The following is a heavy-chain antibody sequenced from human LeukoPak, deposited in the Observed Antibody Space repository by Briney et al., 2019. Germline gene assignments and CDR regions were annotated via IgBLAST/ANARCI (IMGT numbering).Heavy chain of an antibody. CDR3: ATDYDSSGRFDY. J-gene: IGHJ4*02. CDR1: GYTFTSYG. D-gene: IGHD3-22*01. V-gene: IGHV1-18*01. CDR2: ISAFNGNT. Sequence: ASVKVSCKASGYTFTSYGFNWVRQAPGQGLEWMGWISAFNGNTNYAQKFQGRVTMTEDTSTDTAYMELSSLRSEDTAVYYCATDYDSSGRFDYWGQGTLVTVSS.